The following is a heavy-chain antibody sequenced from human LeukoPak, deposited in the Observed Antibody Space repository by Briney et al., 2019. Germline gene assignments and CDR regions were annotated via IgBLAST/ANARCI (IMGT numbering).Heavy chain of an antibody. CDR3: AKDRAPIAARPDGGFDY. CDR1: GFTFNSYA. CDR2: ISGSGGST. Sequence: GGSVTLSCAASGFTFNSYAMSWVRQAPGKGLEWVSAISGSGGSTYYADYVKGRFTISRDNSKNTLYLQMNSLRAEDTAVYYCAKDRAPIAARPDGGFDYWGQGTLVTVSS. J-gene: IGHJ4*02. D-gene: IGHD6-6*01. V-gene: IGHV3-23*01.